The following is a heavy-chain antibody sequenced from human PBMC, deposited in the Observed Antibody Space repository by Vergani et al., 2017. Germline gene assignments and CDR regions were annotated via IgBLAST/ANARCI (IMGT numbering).Heavy chain of an antibody. CDR3: ARDLRLLYNRFDP. J-gene: IGHJ5*02. CDR1: GCTFNQYG. V-gene: IGHV3-33*01. CDR2: TWHDGNNK. D-gene: IGHD1-14*01. Sequence: QVQLVESGGGVVQPGRSLRLSCAASGCTFNQYGMHWVRQAPGKGLEWVAVTWHDGNNKQYADSVKGRFTISRDNSKSTMYLQMNSLRDEDTCVYYCARDLRLLYNRFDPWGQGTLVTVSS.